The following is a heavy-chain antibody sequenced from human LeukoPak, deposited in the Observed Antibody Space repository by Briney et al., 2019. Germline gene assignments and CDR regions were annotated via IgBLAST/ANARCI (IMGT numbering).Heavy chain of an antibody. CDR3: ARIDGPTVFTYYMDL. D-gene: IGHD3-16*01. CDR1: GFSFNRRG. Sequence: GGSLRLSCAPSGFSFNRRGMLWVRHPPGKGLEWVSYISPRSETIYYAESVKGRFTVSRDDSKDSLYLQMHTLRAEDTAVYYCARIDGPTVFTYYMDLWGKGTTVTVAS. J-gene: IGHJ6*03. CDR2: ISPRSETI. V-gene: IGHV3-48*04.